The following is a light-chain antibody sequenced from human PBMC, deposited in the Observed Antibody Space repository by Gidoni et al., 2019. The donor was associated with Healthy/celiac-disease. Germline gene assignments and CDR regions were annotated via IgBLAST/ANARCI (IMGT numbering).Light chain of an antibody. J-gene: IGKJ5*01. CDR3: QQYYSAPIS. CDR1: QSVLYSSNNKNN. CDR2: WAS. V-gene: IGKV4-1*01. Sequence: DIVMTQSPDSLAVSLGEGATINCKSSQSVLYSSNNKNNLAWYQQKPGQPPKLLIYWASTRESGVPERFSGSGSGTDFTLTISSLQAEDVAVYYCQQYYSAPISFGQGTRLEIK.